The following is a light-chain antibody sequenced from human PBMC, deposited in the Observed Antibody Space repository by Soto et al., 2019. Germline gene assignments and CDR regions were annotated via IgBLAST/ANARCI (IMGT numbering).Light chain of an antibody. CDR1: RPIALN. Sequence: KLTKPPPSLFESLGARAPTLCRPSRPIALNLNWYQQNPGKAPKLLIRAASRLETGVPARFSGSGSGTAFTLTITALQPEDVATYYCQQSYNTPFTFGPGTTVDV. CDR2: AAS. J-gene: IGKJ3*01. CDR3: QQSYNTPFT. V-gene: IGKV1-39*01.